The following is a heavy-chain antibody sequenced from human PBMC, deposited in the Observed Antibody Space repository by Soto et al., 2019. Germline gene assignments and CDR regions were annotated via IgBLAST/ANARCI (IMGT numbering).Heavy chain of an antibody. CDR3: AKDRGWSSADLEY. V-gene: IGHV3-30*18. CDR1: GFNFSSFG. CDR2: MSYDGSSK. Sequence: GGSLRLSCAASGFNFSSFGMHWVRQAPGKGLEWVALMSYDGSSKYYQDSLKGRFTIPRDKSKNTLYLQMSSLRVEDTAVYYCAKDRGWSSADLEYWGQGTLVTVSS. J-gene: IGHJ4*02. D-gene: IGHD6-19*01.